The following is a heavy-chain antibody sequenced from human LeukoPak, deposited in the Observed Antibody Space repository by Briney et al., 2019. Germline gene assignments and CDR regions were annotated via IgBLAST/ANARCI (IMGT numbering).Heavy chain of an antibody. J-gene: IGHJ4*02. CDR1: GGSISSSSYY. CDR3: ARGYSYGYEVDY. CDR2: IYYSGST. D-gene: IGHD5-18*01. Sequence: SETLSLTCTVSGGSISSSSYYRGWIRQPPGKGLEWIGSIYYSGSTYYNPSLKSRVTISVDTSKNQFSLKLSSVTAADTAVYYCARGYSYGYEVDYWGQGTLVTVSS. V-gene: IGHV4-39*07.